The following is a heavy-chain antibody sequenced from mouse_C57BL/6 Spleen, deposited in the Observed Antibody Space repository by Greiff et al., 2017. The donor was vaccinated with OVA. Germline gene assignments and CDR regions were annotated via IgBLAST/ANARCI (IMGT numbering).Heavy chain of an antibody. Sequence: VQLKESGPELVKPGASVKISCKASGYTFTDYYMNWVKQSHGKSLEWIGDINPNNGGTSYNQKFKGKATLTVDKSSSTAYMELRSLTSEDSAVYYCARQGYYSNSYFDYWGKGTTLTVSS. CDR1: GYTFTDYY. D-gene: IGHD2-5*01. CDR2: INPNNGGT. V-gene: IGHV1-26*01. J-gene: IGHJ2*01. CDR3: ARQGYYSNSYFDY.